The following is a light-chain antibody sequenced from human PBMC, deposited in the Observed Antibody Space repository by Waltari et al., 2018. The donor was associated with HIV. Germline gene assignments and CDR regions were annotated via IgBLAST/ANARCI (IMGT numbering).Light chain of an antibody. Sequence: DIVMTQSPDSLAVSLGERATFNCTSSQSILYISNTKNYLAGYQQKPGQPPTLLIYWASIRESGVPYRFSGSGSGTDFTLTISSLQAEDVAIYYCQQYYSNPWTFGQGTKVEIK. CDR1: QSILYISNTKNY. CDR2: WAS. J-gene: IGKJ1*01. V-gene: IGKV4-1*01. CDR3: QQYYSNPWT.